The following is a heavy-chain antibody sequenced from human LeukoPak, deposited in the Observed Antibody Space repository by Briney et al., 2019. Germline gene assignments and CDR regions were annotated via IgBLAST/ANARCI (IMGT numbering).Heavy chain of an antibody. D-gene: IGHD3-10*01. J-gene: IGHJ3*02. Sequence: GGSLRLSCAASGFTFDDYGMSWVRQAPGKGLEWVSSIIWSGGSTGYADSVKGRFTISRDNAKNSLYLQMNSLRAGDTALYYCAKGVRITMVRGAFDIWGQGTMVTVSS. CDR3: AKGVRITMVRGAFDI. CDR2: IIWSGGST. CDR1: GFTFDDYG. V-gene: IGHV3-20*04.